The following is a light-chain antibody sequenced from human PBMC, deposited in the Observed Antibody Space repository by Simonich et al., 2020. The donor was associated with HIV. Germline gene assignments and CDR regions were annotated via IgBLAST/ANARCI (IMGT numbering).Light chain of an antibody. CDR3: SSYTSSTTPV. CDR1: SSDVGGYNY. Sequence: QSALTQPASVSGSPGQSITISCTGTSSDVGGYNYVSWYQQHPGKAPKLMIYDVSTRPSGVSNRFSGSKSGNTSSLTISVLQAEDEADYYCSSYTSSTTPVFGGGTKLTVL. V-gene: IGLV2-14*03. J-gene: IGLJ2*01. CDR2: DVS.